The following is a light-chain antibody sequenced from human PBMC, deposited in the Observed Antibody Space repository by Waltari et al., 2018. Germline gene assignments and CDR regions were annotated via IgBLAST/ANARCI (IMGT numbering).Light chain of an antibody. J-gene: IGKJ1*01. CDR3: QQYYSTPRT. Sequence: DIVMTQSPNSLAVSLGERATINCQSSQSVLYRSNNKNYLAWYQQKPGQPPKLLIYWASTRQSGVPDRFSGSGSATDFTLTISSLQAEDVAVYYCQQYYSTPRTFGQGTKVEIK. CDR2: WAS. CDR1: QSVLYRSNNKNY. V-gene: IGKV4-1*01.